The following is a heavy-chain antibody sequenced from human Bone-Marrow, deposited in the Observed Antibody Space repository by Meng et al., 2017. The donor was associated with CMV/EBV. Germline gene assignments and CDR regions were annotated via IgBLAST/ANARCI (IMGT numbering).Heavy chain of an antibody. J-gene: IGHJ6*02. CDR3: ARDPKKYYDFWSGYYPTGDGMDV. D-gene: IGHD3-3*01. CDR2: ISSSGSTI. Sequence: GGSLRLSCAASGFTFNTYSMNWVRQAPGKGPEWVSYISSSGSTIYYADSVKGRFTISRDNAKNSLYLQMNSLRAEDTAVYYCARDPKKYYDFWSGYYPTGDGMDVWGQGTTVTVSS. V-gene: IGHV3-48*04. CDR1: GFTFNTYS.